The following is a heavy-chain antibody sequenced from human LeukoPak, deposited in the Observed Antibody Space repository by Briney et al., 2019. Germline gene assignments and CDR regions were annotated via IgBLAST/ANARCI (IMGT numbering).Heavy chain of an antibody. CDR2: IGQDGTEI. V-gene: IGHV3-7*01. D-gene: IGHD4-17*01. J-gene: IGHJ5*02. CDR1: GFTFSSYG. Sequence: PGGSLRLSCAASGFTFSSYGMHWVRQAPGKGLEWVANIGQDGTEIYYVDSVKGRFTISRDNAKNSLYLQVNSLRAEDTAVYYCARDLSGEYAWFDPWGQGTLVTVSS. CDR3: ARDLSGEYAWFDP.